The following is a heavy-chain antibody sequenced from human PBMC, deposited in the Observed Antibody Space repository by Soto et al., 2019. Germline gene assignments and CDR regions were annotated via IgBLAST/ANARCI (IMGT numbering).Heavy chain of an antibody. V-gene: IGHV1-8*01. CDR1: GYTFTSYD. Sequence: QVQLVQSGAEVKKPGASVKVSCKASGYTFTSYDINWVRQATGQGLEGMGWMNPNSGNTGYAQKLQGRVTMTRNTPISTAYMELSSLRSEDTAVYYCARAWELRRRTNFFSYSGMDVWGQGTTVTASS. CDR3: ARAWELRRRTNFFSYSGMDV. D-gene: IGHD1-26*01. CDR2: MNPNSGNT. J-gene: IGHJ6*02.